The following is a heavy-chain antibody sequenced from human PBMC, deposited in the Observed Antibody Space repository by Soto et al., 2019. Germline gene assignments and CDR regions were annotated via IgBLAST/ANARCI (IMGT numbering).Heavy chain of an antibody. V-gene: IGHV3-48*03. D-gene: IGHD3-10*01. CDR3: ARVGDYYGSGSYGWFDP. CDR1: GFTFSSYE. J-gene: IGHJ5*02. CDR2: ISSSGSTI. Sequence: EVQLVESGGGLVQPGGSLRLSCAASGFTFSSYEMNWVRQAPGKGLEWVSYISSSGSTIYYADSVKGRFTISRDNAKNSLYLQMNSLRAEDTAVYYCARVGDYYGSGSYGWFDPWGQGTLVTVSS.